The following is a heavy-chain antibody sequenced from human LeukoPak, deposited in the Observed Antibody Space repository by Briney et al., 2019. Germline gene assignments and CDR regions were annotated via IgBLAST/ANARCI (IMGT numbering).Heavy chain of an antibody. V-gene: IGHV1-69*13. CDR2: IIPIFGTA. CDR3: ARDDFGHSSSWYYYYYGMDV. Sequence: SVKVSCTASGGTFSSYAISWVRQAPGQGLEWMGGIIPIFGTANYAQKFQGRVTITADESTSTAYMELSSLRSDDTAVYYCARDDFGHSSSWYYYYYGMDVWGQGTTVTVSS. CDR1: GGTFSSYA. D-gene: IGHD6-13*01. J-gene: IGHJ6*02.